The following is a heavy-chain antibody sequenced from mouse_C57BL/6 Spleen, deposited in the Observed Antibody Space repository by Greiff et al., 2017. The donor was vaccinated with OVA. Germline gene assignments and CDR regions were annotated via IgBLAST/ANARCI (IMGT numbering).Heavy chain of an antibody. CDR2: IRNKANNHAT. J-gene: IGHJ1*03. D-gene: IGHD2-1*01. Sequence: EVQLVESGGGLVQPGGSMKLSCAASGFTFSDAWMDWVRQSPEQGLEWVAEIRNKANNHATYYAESVKGRVTISRDDSKSSVYLQMNSLRAEDTGIYYCTRLLSWYFDVWGTGTTVTVSS. CDR1: GFTFSDAW. CDR3: TRLLSWYFDV. V-gene: IGHV6-6*01.